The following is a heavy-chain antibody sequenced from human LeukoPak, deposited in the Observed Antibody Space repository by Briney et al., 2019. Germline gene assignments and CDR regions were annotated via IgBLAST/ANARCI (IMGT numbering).Heavy chain of an antibody. CDR2: IYYSETT. J-gene: IGHJ5*02. D-gene: IGHD2-2*01. Sequence: NASETLSLTCTVSGVSVTSYYWSWIRQPPGRGLEWIGYIYYSETTNYNPSLKSRITISLDTSKNQFSLKLSSVTAADTAVYYCARDLLYCSWTSCLNTGWFDPWGQGTLATVSS. V-gene: IGHV4-59*02. CDR1: GVSVTSYY. CDR3: ARDLLYCSWTSCLNTGWFDP.